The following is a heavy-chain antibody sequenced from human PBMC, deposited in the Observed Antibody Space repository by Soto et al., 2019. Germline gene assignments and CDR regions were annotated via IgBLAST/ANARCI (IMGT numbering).Heavy chain of an antibody. CDR1: GGSISSYY. J-gene: IGHJ4*02. V-gene: IGHV4-59*08. CDR2: IYYSGST. CDR3: SRSGYSYGPNPLLY. Sequence: SETLSLTCTASGGSISSYYWSWIRQPPGKGLEWIGYIYYSGSTNYNPSLKSRVTISVDTSKNQFSLKLSSVTAADTAVYYCSRSGYSYGPNPLLYWGQGTLVTVSS. D-gene: IGHD5-18*01.